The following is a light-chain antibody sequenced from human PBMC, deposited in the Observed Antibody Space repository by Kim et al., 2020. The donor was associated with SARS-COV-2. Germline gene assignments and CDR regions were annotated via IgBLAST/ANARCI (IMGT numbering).Light chain of an antibody. J-gene: IGKJ4*01. CDR2: EAS. CDR1: KSVRGS. V-gene: IGKV3-11*01. CDR3: QQRSNWPRFS. Sequence: GERSTLSCSASKSVRGSLAWYQQKPGQAPRLLIDEASNRDTGIPARCSVSGSGTDLTLTICSLGPEDVAVYYCQQRSNWPRFSFGGGTKVDIK.